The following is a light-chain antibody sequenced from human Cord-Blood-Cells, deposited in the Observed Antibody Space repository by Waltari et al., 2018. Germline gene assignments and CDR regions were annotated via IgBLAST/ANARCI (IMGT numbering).Light chain of an antibody. Sequence: QSALTQPRSVSGSPGQSVTISCTGTSSAVGGYNYVSWYQQHPGKAPKLIIYYVSKRPSGVPDRFSGSKSGNTASLTISGLQAEDEADYYCCLYAGSYTFPYVFGTGTKVNVL. CDR3: CLYAGSYTFPYV. CDR1: SSAVGGYNY. V-gene: IGLV2-11*01. CDR2: YVS. J-gene: IGLJ1*01.